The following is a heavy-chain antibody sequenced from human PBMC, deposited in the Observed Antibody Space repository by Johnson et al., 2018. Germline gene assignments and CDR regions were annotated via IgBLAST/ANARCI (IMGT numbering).Heavy chain of an antibody. D-gene: IGHD2-2*01. CDR1: GGSISSYY. Sequence: QVQLQESGPGLVKXSETLALTCTVSGGSISSYYWSWIRQPPGKGLEWIGYIYYSGSTNYNPYLERRVTIEVEPSKTQFSLKLTSVTAADPAVYYCARGGLCSSTSCYLSYYYYGMDVWGQGTTVTVSS. J-gene: IGHJ6*02. V-gene: IGHV4-59*01. CDR2: IYYSGST. CDR3: ARGGLCSSTSCYLSYYYYGMDV.